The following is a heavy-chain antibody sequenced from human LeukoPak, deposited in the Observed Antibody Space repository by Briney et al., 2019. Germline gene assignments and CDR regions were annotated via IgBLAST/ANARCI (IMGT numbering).Heavy chain of an antibody. D-gene: IGHD3-22*01. J-gene: IGHJ4*02. CDR1: GFTFSSFA. Sequence: PGGSLRLSCAASGFTFSSFAMSWVRQAPGKGLEWVSTISGSGGSTYYADSVKGRFTISRDNSKNTLYLQMNSLRAEDTAVYYCARDPYYDSSGYHDYWGQGTLVTVSS. CDR3: ARDPYYDSSGYHDY. CDR2: ISGSGGST. V-gene: IGHV3-23*01.